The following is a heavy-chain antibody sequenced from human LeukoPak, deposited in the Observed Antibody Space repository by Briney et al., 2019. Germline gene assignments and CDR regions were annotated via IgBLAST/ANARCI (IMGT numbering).Heavy chain of an antibody. CDR3: TRVVRYFDRHLDY. CDR2: IRSRDYGGTT. V-gene: IGHV3-49*04. Sequence: GGSLRLSCTASGFTFGDYAMSWVRQAPGKGLEWVGFIRSRDYGGTTEYAASVKGRFTISRDDSKRIAYLQMNSLKTEDTAVYYCTRVVRYFDRHLDYWGQGTLVTVSS. D-gene: IGHD3-9*01. CDR1: GFTFGDYA. J-gene: IGHJ4*02.